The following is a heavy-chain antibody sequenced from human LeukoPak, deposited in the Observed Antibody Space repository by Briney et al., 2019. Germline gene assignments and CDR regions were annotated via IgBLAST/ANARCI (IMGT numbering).Heavy chain of an antibody. D-gene: IGHD3-22*01. V-gene: IGHV3-53*01. J-gene: IGHJ4*02. Sequence: GRSLRLSCAASGFTVSSNYMSWVRKAPGKGLEWVSVIYSGGSTYYADSVKGRFTISRDNSKNTVYLQMNSLRAEDTAVYYCARGSSGYYYSLLGYWGQGTLVTVSS. CDR3: ARGSSGYYYSLLGY. CDR2: IYSGGST. CDR1: GFTVSSNY.